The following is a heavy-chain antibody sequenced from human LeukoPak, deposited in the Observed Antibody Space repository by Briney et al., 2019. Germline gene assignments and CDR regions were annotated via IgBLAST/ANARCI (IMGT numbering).Heavy chain of an antibody. CDR1: GLIFSDHY. V-gene: IGHV3-72*01. Sequence: GSLRLSCAVSGLIFSDHYLDWVRQAPGKGLEWIGRSRNRVNSYITEYAASVKGRFTISRDDSKNSLYLQMNSLKSEDTAVYFCATGSDYGRNSFDYWGQGTLVTVSS. CDR3: ATGSDYGRNSFDY. D-gene: IGHD4-17*01. CDR2: SRNRVNSYIT. J-gene: IGHJ4*02.